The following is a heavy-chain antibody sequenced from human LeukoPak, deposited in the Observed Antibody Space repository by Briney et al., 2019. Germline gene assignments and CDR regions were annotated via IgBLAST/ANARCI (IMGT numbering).Heavy chain of an antibody. CDR3: ARHRSGFDY. Sequence: QTGGSLRLSCAVSEFSFSSYEMNWVRQAPGKGLEWISYISRSGSTKYYADSVQGRFTISRDNDKSSIYLQMNSLRVEDSAIYYCARHRSGFDYWGQGTLVTVSS. CDR2: ISRSGSTK. J-gene: IGHJ4*02. CDR1: EFSFSSYE. D-gene: IGHD3-22*01. V-gene: IGHV3-48*03.